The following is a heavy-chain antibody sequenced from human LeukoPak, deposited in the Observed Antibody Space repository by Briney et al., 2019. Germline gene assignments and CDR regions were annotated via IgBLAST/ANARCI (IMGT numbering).Heavy chain of an antibody. CDR1: GGSISSYY. Sequence: NPSETLSLTCTVSGGSISSYYWSWIRQPPGRGLEWIGYIYYSGSTNYNPSLKSRVTISVDTSKNQFSLKLSSVTAADTAVYYCARGRVVVVPASNWFDPWGQGTLVTVSS. CDR2: IYYSGST. D-gene: IGHD2-2*01. J-gene: IGHJ5*02. V-gene: IGHV4-59*01. CDR3: ARGRVVVVPASNWFDP.